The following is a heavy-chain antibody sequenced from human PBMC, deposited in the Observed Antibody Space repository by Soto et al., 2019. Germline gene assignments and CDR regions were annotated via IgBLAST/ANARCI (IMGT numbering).Heavy chain of an antibody. V-gene: IGHV3-74*03. J-gene: IGHJ4*02. CDR1: GFTFSSYW. D-gene: IGHD1-26*01. CDR3: VRDDVGVGIDY. CDR2: IDSDGIST. Sequence: EVQLVESGGGLVQPGGSLRLSCAASGFTFSSYWMHWVRQVQGKGLVWVSHIDSDGISTTYADSVKGRFTISRDNAKNTVYLQMNSLRAEDTAVYYCVRDDVGVGIDYWGLGTLVTVSS.